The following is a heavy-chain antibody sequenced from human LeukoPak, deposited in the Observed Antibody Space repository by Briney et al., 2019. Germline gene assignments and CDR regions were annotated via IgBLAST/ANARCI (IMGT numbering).Heavy chain of an antibody. Sequence: PSETLSLTCAVYGGSFSGYYWSWIRQPPGKGLEWIGEINHSGSTNYNPSLKSRVTISVDTSKNQFSLKLSSVTAADTAVYYCARGRYYGSMFNWFDPWGQGTLVTVSS. J-gene: IGHJ5*02. CDR1: GGSFSGYY. CDR3: ARGRYYGSMFNWFDP. CDR2: INHSGST. D-gene: IGHD3-10*01. V-gene: IGHV4-34*01.